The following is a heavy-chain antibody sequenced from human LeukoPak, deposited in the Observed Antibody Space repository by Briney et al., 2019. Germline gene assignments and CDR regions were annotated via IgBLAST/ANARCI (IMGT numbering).Heavy chain of an antibody. CDR1: GFTFSSYD. Sequence: GGSLRLSCAASGFTFSSYDMHWVRQAPGKGLDWVSAISGSGGSTYYADSVKGRFTISRDNSKNTLYLQMNSLRAEDTAVYYCARDSTSYGYEEWFWGQGTLVTVSS. CDR3: ARDSTSYGYEEWF. CDR2: ISGSGGST. D-gene: IGHD3-16*01. J-gene: IGHJ4*02. V-gene: IGHV3-23*01.